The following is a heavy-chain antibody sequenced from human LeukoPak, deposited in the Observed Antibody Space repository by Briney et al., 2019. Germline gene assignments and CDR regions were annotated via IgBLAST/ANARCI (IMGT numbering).Heavy chain of an antibody. CDR3: ARDAVVVVAATRYYYYMDV. CDR2: ISAYNGNT. V-gene: IGHV1-18*01. Sequence: ASVKVSCKASGYTFTSYGISWVRQAPGQGLEWMGWISAYNGNTNYAQKLQGRVTMTTDTSTSTAYMELSRLRSDDTAVYYCARDAVVVVAATRYYYYMDVWGKGTTVTVSS. J-gene: IGHJ6*03. CDR1: GYTFTSYG. D-gene: IGHD2-15*01.